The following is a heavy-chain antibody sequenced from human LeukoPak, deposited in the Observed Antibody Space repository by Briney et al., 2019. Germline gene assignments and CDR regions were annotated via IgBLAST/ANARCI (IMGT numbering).Heavy chain of an antibody. CDR2: INWNGGST. J-gene: IGHJ4*02. V-gene: IGHV3-20*04. D-gene: IGHD3-16*01. CDR3: ARAGAYHFDN. CDR1: GFTFDDYE. Sequence: PGGSLRLSCVASGFTFDDYEMSWVRQAPGKGLEWVSGINWNGGSTGYADSVKGRFTISRDNAKNTLYLQMNSLRAEDTAVYYCARAGAYHFDNWGQGTLVTVSS.